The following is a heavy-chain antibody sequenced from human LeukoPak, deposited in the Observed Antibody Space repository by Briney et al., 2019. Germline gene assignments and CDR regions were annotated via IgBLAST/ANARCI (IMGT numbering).Heavy chain of an antibody. V-gene: IGHV3-23*01. J-gene: IGHJ4*02. Sequence: GGSLRLSCAASGFTFRSYAIYWVRQAPGEGLEWVSGISGSGGDTYFAGSVKGRFTISRDNSKNTVFLQMDSLRAEDTAVYYCAKTTAGYSSGRYPGWPIDYWGQGTLVTVSS. D-gene: IGHD6-19*01. CDR1: GFTFRSYA. CDR3: AKTTAGYSSGRYPGWPIDY. CDR2: ISGSGGDT.